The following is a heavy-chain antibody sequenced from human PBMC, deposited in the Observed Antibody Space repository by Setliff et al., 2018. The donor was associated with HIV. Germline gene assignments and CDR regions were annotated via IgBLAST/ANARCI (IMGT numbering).Heavy chain of an antibody. CDR2: INHRGST. V-gene: IGHV4-34*01. D-gene: IGHD6-25*01. CDR3: ARYSPRGYTLTGPY. Sequence: PSETLSLTCAVYGGSFSDYYWTWIRQSPGKGLEWIGEINHRGSTNYNPSLKSRVTISLDTSKNQFSLKLTSVTAADTAVYYCARYSPRGYTLTGPYWGQGTLVTVSS. J-gene: IGHJ4*02. CDR1: GGSFSDYY.